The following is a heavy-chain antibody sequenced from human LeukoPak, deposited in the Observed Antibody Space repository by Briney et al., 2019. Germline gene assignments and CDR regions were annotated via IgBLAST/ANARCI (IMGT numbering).Heavy chain of an antibody. Sequence: GASVKVSCKASGGTFSSYAINWVRQAPGQGLEWMGGIIPIFGTANYAQKFQGRVTITADKSTSTAYMELSSLRSEDTAVYYCARRAYYYDSSGLDYWGQGTLVTVSS. CDR1: GGTFSSYA. V-gene: IGHV1-69*06. D-gene: IGHD3-22*01. CDR3: ARRAYYYDSSGLDY. J-gene: IGHJ4*02. CDR2: IIPIFGTA.